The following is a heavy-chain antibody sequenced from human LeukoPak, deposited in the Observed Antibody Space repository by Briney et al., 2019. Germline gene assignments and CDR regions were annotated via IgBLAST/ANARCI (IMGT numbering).Heavy chain of an antibody. CDR1: GYTFTSYG. Sequence: ASVKVSCKASGYTFTSYGISWVRQAPGQGLEWMGWISAYNGSTNYAQKLQGRVTMTTDTSTSTAYMELRSLRSDDTAVYYCARDLHYDFWSGYLFDYWGQGTLVTVSS. CDR3: ARDLHYDFWSGYLFDY. V-gene: IGHV1-18*01. CDR2: ISAYNGST. J-gene: IGHJ4*02. D-gene: IGHD3-3*01.